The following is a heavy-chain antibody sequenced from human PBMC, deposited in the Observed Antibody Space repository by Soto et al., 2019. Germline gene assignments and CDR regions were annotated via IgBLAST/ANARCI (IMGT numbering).Heavy chain of an antibody. D-gene: IGHD3-9*01. CDR1: GFTFSSYS. CDR2: ISSSSSTI. CDR3: ASLVLRYFDWPGNAFDI. J-gene: IGHJ3*02. V-gene: IGHV3-48*01. Sequence: GGSLRLSCAASGFTFSSYSMNWVRQAPGKGLEWVSYISSSSSTIYYADSVKGRFTISRDNAKNSLYLQMNSLRAEDTAVYYCASLVLRYFDWPGNAFDIWGQGTMVTVSS.